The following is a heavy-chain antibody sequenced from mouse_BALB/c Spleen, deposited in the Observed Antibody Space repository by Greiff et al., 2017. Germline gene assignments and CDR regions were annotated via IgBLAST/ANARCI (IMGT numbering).Heavy chain of an antibody. V-gene: IGHV1-87*01. J-gene: IGHJ2*01. Sequence: QVQLQQSGAELARPGASVKLSCKASGYTFTSYWMQWVKQRPGQGLEWIGAIYPGDGDTRYTQKFKGKATLTADKSSSTAYMQLSSLASEDSAVYYCARVVSTGFDYWGQGTTLTVSS. CDR3: ARVVSTGFDY. CDR2: IYPGDGDT. D-gene: IGHD4-1*02. CDR1: GYTFTSYW.